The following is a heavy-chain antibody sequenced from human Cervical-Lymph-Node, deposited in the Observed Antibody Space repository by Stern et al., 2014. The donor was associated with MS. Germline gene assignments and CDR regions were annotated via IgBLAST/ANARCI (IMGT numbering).Heavy chain of an antibody. V-gene: IGHV2-5*02. J-gene: IGHJ4*02. CDR2: IYWDDDK. Sequence: QVTLRESGPTLVKPTQTLTLTCTFSGFSLRTSGVGVGWIRQPPGKALEWLGLIYWDDDKRYSPSLKTRLTITKDTSKNQVVLTMTNMDPVDTATYYCAHRPHDDFWSGYYTHWGQGSLVTVSS. CDR3: AHRPHDDFWSGYYTH. D-gene: IGHD3-3*01. CDR1: GFSLRTSGVG.